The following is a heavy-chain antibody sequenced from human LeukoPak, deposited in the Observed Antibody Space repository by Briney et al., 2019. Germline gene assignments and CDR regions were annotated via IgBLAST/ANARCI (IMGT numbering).Heavy chain of an antibody. V-gene: IGHV1-2*02. J-gene: IGHJ4*02. CDR2: INPNSGGT. CDR3: ARDGISSSWYGIDY. D-gene: IGHD6-13*01. CDR1: GYTFTGYY. Sequence: ASVKVSCKASGYTFTGYYMHWVRQAPGQGLEWMGWINPNSGGTNYAQKFQGRFTMTRDTSISTAYMELSRLRSDDTAVYYCARDGISSSWYGIDYWGQGTLVTVSS.